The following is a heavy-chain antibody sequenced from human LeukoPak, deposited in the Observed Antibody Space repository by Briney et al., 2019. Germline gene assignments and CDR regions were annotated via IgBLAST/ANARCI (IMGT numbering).Heavy chain of an antibody. CDR1: GYTLTELS. J-gene: IGHJ4*02. Sequence: ASVKVSCKVSGYTLTELSMHWVRQAPGKGLEWMGGFDPEDGETIYAQKFQGRVTITADESTSTAYMELSSLRSEDTAVYYCARDPVEYSSGWYEWGQGTLVTVSS. CDR3: ARDPVEYSSGWYE. V-gene: IGHV1-24*01. CDR2: FDPEDGET. D-gene: IGHD6-19*01.